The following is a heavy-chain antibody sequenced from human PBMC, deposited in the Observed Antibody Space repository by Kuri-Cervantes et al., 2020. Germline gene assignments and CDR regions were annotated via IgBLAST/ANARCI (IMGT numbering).Heavy chain of an antibody. CDR3: AREADQDREYGDYRPFDY. V-gene: IGHV3-33*01. Sequence: GGSLRLSCAASGFTFSSYGMYWVRQAPGKGLEWVAVIWYDGSNKYYADSVKGRFTISRDNSKNTLYLQMNSLRAEDTAVYYCAREADQDREYGDYRPFDYWGQGTLVTVSS. J-gene: IGHJ4*02. D-gene: IGHD4-17*01. CDR1: GFTFSSYG. CDR2: IWYDGSNK.